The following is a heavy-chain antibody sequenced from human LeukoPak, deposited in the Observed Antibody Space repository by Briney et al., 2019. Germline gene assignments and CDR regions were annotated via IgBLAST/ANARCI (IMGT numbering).Heavy chain of an antibody. D-gene: IGHD6-13*01. CDR2: ISYDGSNK. CDR1: GFTLGSYG. J-gene: IGHJ3*02. Sequence: PGRSLRLSCAASGFTLGSYGMHWVRQAPGKGLEWVAVISYDGSNKYYADSVKGRFTISRDNSKNTLYLQMNSLRAEDTAVYYCIAAAGTSEAFDIWGQGTMVTVSS. V-gene: IGHV3-30*03. CDR3: IAAAGTSEAFDI.